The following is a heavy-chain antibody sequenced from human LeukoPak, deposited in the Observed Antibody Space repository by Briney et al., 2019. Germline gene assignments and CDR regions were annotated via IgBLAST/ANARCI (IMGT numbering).Heavy chain of an antibody. J-gene: IGHJ4*02. V-gene: IGHV3-48*04. D-gene: IGHD1-26*01. CDR1: GFTFSSYW. Sequence: GGSLRLSCAASGFTFSSYWMSWVRQAPGKGLEWVSAISGSGSTIYYADSVKGRFTLSRDNAKNSLYLQMNSLRAEDTAVYYCARTGGSYPYYFEYWGQGTLVTVSS. CDR3: ARTGGSYPYYFEY. CDR2: ISGSGSTI.